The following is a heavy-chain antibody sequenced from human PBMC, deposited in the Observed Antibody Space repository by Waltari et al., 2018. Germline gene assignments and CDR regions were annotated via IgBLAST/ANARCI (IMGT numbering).Heavy chain of an antibody. CDR3: AKVRVVWFRELHTPPPRY. Sequence: EVQLLESGGGLVQPGGSLRLSCAASGFTFSSYAMSWVRQAPGKGLEWVSAISGSGGSTYYADSVKGRFTISRDNSKNTLYLQMNSLRAEDTAVYYCAKVRVVWFRELHTPPPRYWGQGTLVTVSS. CDR2: ISGSGGST. J-gene: IGHJ4*02. V-gene: IGHV3-23*01. D-gene: IGHD3-10*01. CDR1: GFTFSSYA.